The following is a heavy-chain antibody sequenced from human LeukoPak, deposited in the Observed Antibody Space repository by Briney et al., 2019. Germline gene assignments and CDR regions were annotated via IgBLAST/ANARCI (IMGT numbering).Heavy chain of an antibody. CDR3: ARENLAAAADY. CDR1: EFTFSAYW. CDR2: IRGDGSMT. V-gene: IGHV3-74*01. J-gene: IGHJ4*02. D-gene: IGHD6-25*01. Sequence: GGSLRLSCAASEFTFSAYWMHWVRQAPGKGLVWVSRIRGDGSMTNYADSVKGRFTISRDNAKNTLYPQMNSLRLEDTAVYYCARENLAAAADYWGQGTVVTVSS.